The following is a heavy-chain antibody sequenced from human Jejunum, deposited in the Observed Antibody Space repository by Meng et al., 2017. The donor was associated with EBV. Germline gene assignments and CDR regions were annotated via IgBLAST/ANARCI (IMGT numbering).Heavy chain of an antibody. CDR2: ISSGSSFI. J-gene: IGHJ4*02. CDR1: GFTLSIYS. CDR3: VRDSSFNVH. D-gene: IGHD3-16*02. V-gene: IGHV3-21*02. Sequence: VQLAERGGVLDSVVGLLSLSCAAFGFTLSIYSMNWVRQAPGKGLEWVSYISSGSSFIYYADSVKGRFTISRDDAKNSLSLQMNNLGADDTAVYYCVRDSSFNVHWGQGTLVTVSS.